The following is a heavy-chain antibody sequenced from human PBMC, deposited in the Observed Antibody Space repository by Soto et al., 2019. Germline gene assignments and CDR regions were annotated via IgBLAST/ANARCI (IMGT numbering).Heavy chain of an antibody. CDR2: IYYSGST. J-gene: IGHJ5*02. CDR1: GGSISSYY. D-gene: IGHD2-2*02. CDR3: ARAVVVPAAIKTNWFDP. V-gene: IGHV4-59*01. Sequence: ASETLSLTCTVSGGSISSYYWSWIRQPPGKGLEWIGYIYYSGSTNYNPSLKSRVTISVDTSKNQFSLKLSSVTAADTAVYYCARAVVVPAAIKTNWFDPWGQGTLVTVSS.